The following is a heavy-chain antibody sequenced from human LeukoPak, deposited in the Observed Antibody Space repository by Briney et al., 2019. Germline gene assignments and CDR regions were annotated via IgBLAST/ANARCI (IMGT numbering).Heavy chain of an antibody. J-gene: IGHJ4*02. CDR2: IYYSGST. CDR1: GGSISSGGYY. CDR3: ARTNYDYVWGSYCIDY. D-gene: IGHD3-16*01. Sequence: SETLSLTCTVSGGSISSGGYYWSWIRQHPGKGLEWTGYIYYSGSTYYNPSLKSRVTISVDTSKNQFSLKLSSVTAADTAVYYCARTNYDYVWGSYCIDYWGQGTLVTVSS. V-gene: IGHV4-31*03.